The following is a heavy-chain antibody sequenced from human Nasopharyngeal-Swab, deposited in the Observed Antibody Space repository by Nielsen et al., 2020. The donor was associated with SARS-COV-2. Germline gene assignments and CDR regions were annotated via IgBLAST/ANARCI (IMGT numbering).Heavy chain of an antibody. V-gene: IGHV4-34*01. D-gene: IGHD5-24*01. J-gene: IGHJ6*02. CDR1: GGSFNGFY. Sequence: SETLSLTCSVSGGSFNGFYWNWIRQAPGKGLEWIGENNHNERTNYNPSLKSRIAMLVDTSNNQVSLKVSSVSAGDTAVYYCARAGRVGDAYTGLDVWGQGTTVTVSS. CDR3: ARAGRVGDAYTGLDV. CDR2: NNHNERT.